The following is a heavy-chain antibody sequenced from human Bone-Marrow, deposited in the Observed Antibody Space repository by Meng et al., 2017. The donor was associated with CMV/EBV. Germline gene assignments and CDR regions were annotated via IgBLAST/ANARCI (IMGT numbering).Heavy chain of an antibody. Sequence: ASVKVSCKASGYTFTSYYMHWVRQAPGQGLEWMGIINPSGGSTSYAQKFQERVTITRDMSTSTAYMELSSLRSEDTAVYYCAAGWDIVVVPADYYYYYGMDVWGQGTTVTVSS. CDR1: GYTFTSYY. J-gene: IGHJ6*02. CDR2: INPSGGST. V-gene: IGHV1-46*01. CDR3: AAGWDIVVVPADYYYYYGMDV. D-gene: IGHD2-2*01.